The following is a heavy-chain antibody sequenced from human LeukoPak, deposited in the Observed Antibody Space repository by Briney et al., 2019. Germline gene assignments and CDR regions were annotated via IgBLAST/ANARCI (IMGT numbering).Heavy chain of an antibody. CDR2: INHSGST. Sequence: SETLSLTRAVYGGSFSGYYWSWIRQPPGKGLEWIGEINHSGSTNYNPSLKSRVTISVDTSKNQFSLKLSSVTAADTAVYYCARGLGIAAAGTFDYWGQGTLVTVSS. V-gene: IGHV4-34*01. D-gene: IGHD6-13*01. CDR1: GGSFSGYY. J-gene: IGHJ4*02. CDR3: ARGLGIAAAGTFDY.